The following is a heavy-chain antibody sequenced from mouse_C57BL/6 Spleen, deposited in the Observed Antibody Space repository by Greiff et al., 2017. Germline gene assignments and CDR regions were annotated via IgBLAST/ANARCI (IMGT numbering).Heavy chain of an antibody. CDR1: GFSFNTYA. J-gene: IGHJ4*01. D-gene: IGHD1-1*01. V-gene: IGHV10-1*01. CDR3: VRHGGSSLYAMDY. CDR2: IRSKSNNYAT. Sequence: GGGLVQPKGSLKLSCAASGFSFNTYAMNWVRQAPGKGLEWVARIRSKSNNYATYYADSVKDRFTISRDDSESMLYLQMNNLKTEDTAMYYCVRHGGSSLYAMDYWGQGTSVTVSS.